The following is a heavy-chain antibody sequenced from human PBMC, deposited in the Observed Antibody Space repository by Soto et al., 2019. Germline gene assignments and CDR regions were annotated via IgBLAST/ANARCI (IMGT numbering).Heavy chain of an antibody. Sequence: QVQLVQSGAEVKKPGSSVKVSCKASGGTFSSYAISWVRQAPGQGLEWMGGIIPIFGTANYAQKFQGRVTITADESTSTAYMELSSLRSEDTAVYYCARGPHPYYDNRFYYYYYGMDVWGQGTTVTVSS. J-gene: IGHJ6*02. CDR2: IIPIFGTA. D-gene: IGHD3-22*01. CDR1: GGTFSSYA. V-gene: IGHV1-69*01. CDR3: ARGPHPYYDNRFYYYYYGMDV.